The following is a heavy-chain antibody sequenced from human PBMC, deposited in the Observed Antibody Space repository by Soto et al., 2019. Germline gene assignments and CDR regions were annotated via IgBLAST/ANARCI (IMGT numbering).Heavy chain of an antibody. CDR3: ARGRDGDY. CDR2: ISAHNGNT. V-gene: IGHV1-18*01. CDR1: GYTFTSYG. Sequence: QVNLVQSGAEVKKPGASVKVSCKASGYTFTSYGITWVRQAPGQGLEWMGWISAHNGNTDYAQKLQGRVIVTRDTSTSTAYMELRCLISDDTAVYYCARGRDGDYWGQGALVTVSS. D-gene: IGHD6-6*01. J-gene: IGHJ4*02.